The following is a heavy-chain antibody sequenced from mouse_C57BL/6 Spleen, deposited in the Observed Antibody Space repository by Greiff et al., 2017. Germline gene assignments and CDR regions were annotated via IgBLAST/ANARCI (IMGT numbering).Heavy chain of an antibody. CDR1: GSSITSGYY. D-gene: IGHD2-5*01. Sequence: DVQLQESGPGLVKPSQSLSLTCSVTGSSITSGYYWNWIRQFPGNKLEWMGYISYDGSNNYNPSLKNRISITRDTSKNQFFLMLKSVTTEDTATYYCARAVYINGGYAMDYWGQGTSVTVSS. CDR3: ARAVYINGGYAMDY. J-gene: IGHJ4*01. V-gene: IGHV3-6*01. CDR2: ISYDGSN.